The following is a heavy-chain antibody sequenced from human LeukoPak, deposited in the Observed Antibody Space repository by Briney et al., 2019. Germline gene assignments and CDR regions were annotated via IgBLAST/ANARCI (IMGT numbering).Heavy chain of an antibody. CDR3: ARDSTTVTADY. CDR2: IYTSGST. V-gene: IGHV4-61*02. J-gene: IGHJ4*02. CDR1: GGSISSGSYY. D-gene: IGHD4-11*01. Sequence: PSETLSLTCTVSGGSISSGSYYWSWIRQPAGKGLEWIGRIYTSGSTNYNPSLKSRVTISVDTSKNQFSLKLSSVTAADTAVYYCARDSTTVTADYWGQGTLVTVSS.